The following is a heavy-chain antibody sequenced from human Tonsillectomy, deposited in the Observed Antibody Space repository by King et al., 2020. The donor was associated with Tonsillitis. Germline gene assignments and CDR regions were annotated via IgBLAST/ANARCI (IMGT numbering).Heavy chain of an antibody. CDR2: VDPEDGET. CDR3: AKERAYDRAY. J-gene: IGHJ4*02. CDR1: GYTFTDYY. V-gene: IGHV1-69-2*01. Sequence: VQLVESGAEVKKPGATVKISCKVSGYTFTDYYIHWVQQAPGKGLEWIGLVDPEDGETISAEKFQGRLSITADTSTDTAYMELSSLRSEDTAVYFCAKERAYDRAYWGQGTLVTVSS. D-gene: IGHD5-12*01.